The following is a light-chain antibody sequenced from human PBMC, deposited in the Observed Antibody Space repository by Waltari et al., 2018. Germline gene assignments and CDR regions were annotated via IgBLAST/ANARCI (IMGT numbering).Light chain of an antibody. CDR2: LAS. CDR1: QSLLYSSGNKNY. J-gene: IGKJ4*01. CDR3: QQYLSSPLT. V-gene: IGKV4-1*01. Sequence: DVVMTQSPDSLALSLGERATINCRSSQSLLYSSGNKNYLGWYQQRPGQPPKLLLYLASTRAAGVPDRVSGSGSGRHFTLTISNLQAEDVALYYCQQYLSSPLTFGGGTRVEIK.